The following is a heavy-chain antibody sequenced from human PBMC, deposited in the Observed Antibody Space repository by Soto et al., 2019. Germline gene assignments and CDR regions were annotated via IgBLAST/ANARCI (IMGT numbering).Heavy chain of an antibody. J-gene: IGHJ6*02. V-gene: IGHV1-18*01. Sequence: QVHLVQSGAEVKKPGASVKVSCKASGYTFTNYDINWVRQAPGQGLEWMGWISTYTGNTNYAQKLQGRVTMTTDTSTSTAYMELRSLRSDDTALYSCAREYYYGSGRLIPGGMDLWGQGTTVTVSS. D-gene: IGHD3-10*01. CDR1: GYTFTNYD. CDR3: AREYYYGSGRLIPGGMDL. CDR2: ISTYTGNT.